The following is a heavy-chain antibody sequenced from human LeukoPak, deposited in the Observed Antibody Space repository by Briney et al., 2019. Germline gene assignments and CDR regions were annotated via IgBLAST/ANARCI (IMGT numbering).Heavy chain of an antibody. Sequence: ASVKVSCKASGYTFTDYYMHWLRQAPGQGLERMGWINPISGGTNYAQKFQVRVTMTRDTSISTVCIDLSRLRSDDTAVYYCARDGDIALAGLPWDWGQGTLVTVSS. CDR2: INPISGGT. V-gene: IGHV1-2*02. CDR1: GYTFTDYY. D-gene: IGHD6-19*01. J-gene: IGHJ4*02. CDR3: ARDGDIALAGLPWD.